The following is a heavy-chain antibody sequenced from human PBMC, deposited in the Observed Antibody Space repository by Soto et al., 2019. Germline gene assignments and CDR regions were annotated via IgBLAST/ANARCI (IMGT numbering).Heavy chain of an antibody. V-gene: IGHV5-51*01. D-gene: IGHD3-3*01. CDR2: IYPGDSDT. Sequence: GESLKISCKGSGYSFTSYWIGWVRQMPGKGLEWMGIIYPGDSDTRYSPSFQGQVTISADKSISTAYLQWSSLKASDTAMYYCARQNPRVGVVIIFDWFDPWGQGTLVTVSS. CDR3: ARQNPRVGVVIIFDWFDP. J-gene: IGHJ5*02. CDR1: GYSFTSYW.